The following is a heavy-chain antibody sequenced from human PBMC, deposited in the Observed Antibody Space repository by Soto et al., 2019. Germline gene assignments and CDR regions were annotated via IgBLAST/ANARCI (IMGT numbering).Heavy chain of an antibody. CDR1: GFTFSRYG. J-gene: IGHJ4*02. CDR2: IWNDGIRK. D-gene: IGHD3-22*01. V-gene: IGHV3-33*01. CDR3: ARDDDYEANAFDY. Sequence: QVQLVESGGGVVQPGTSPRLSCAASGFTFSRYGMHWVRQAPGKGLEWVALIWNDGIRKVYVDSVKGRFTISRDNSKNTLDLQMNSLRVEDTAVYYCARDDDYEANAFDYWGPGTLVTVSS.